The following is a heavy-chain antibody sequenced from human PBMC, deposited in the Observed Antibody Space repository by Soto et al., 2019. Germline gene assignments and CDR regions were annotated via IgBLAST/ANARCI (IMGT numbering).Heavy chain of an antibody. CDR2: INHSGST. J-gene: IGHJ6*02. Sequence: SETLSLTCAVYGGSFSGYYWSWIRQPPGKGLEWIGEINHSGSTNYNPSLKSRVTISVDTSKNQFSLKLSSVTAADTAVYYCARAQVYYSRGWYKSASYGMDVWGQGTTVTVSS. D-gene: IGHD6-19*01. V-gene: IGHV4-34*01. CDR1: GGSFSGYY. CDR3: ARAQVYYSRGWYKSASYGMDV.